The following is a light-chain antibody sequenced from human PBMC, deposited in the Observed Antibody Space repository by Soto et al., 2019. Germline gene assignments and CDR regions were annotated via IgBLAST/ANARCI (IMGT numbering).Light chain of an antibody. J-gene: IGKJ5*01. CDR3: HHYGGSPIT. Sequence: EIVLTQSPGTLSLSPGERATLSCRASQSVNSDYLGWFQQKPGQAPRLLIYGASTRATGIPDRFSGSGSGKDFTLTISRLEPEDFAVYYCHHYGGSPITFGQGTRLDIK. CDR1: QSVNSDY. V-gene: IGKV3-20*01. CDR2: GAS.